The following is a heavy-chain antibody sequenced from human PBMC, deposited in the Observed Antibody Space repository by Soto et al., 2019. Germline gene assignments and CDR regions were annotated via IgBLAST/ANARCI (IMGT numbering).Heavy chain of an antibody. CDR1: GYTFTSYA. J-gene: IGHJ3*02. CDR3: ASSRLHDAFDI. CDR2: INAGNGNT. Sequence: ASVKASCKASGYTFTSYAMHCVRQAPGQRLEWMGWINAGNGNTKYSQKFQGRVTITRDTSASTAYMELSSLRSEDTAVYYCASSRLHDAFDIWGQGTMVTVSS. V-gene: IGHV1-3*01.